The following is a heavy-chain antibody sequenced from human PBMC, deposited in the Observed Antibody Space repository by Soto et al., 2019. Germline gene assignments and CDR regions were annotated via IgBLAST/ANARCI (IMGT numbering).Heavy chain of an antibody. CDR2: IYWDDDK. V-gene: IGHV2-5*02. D-gene: IGHD6-19*01. CDR3: ARRRGGFGGGWTTPYFDY. CDR1: GFSLNTGGVG. J-gene: IGHJ4*02. Sequence: QITLKESGPTVVKPTQTLTLTCSLSGFSLNTGGVGVGWIRQPPGKALEWLAVIYWDDDKSWNPSLRDRLTIHRXXSDDQVVLTVTNMDPVDTGTYYCARRRGGFGGGWTTPYFDYWGQGTLVTVSS.